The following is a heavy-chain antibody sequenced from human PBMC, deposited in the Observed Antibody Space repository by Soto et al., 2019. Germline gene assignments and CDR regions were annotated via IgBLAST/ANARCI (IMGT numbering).Heavy chain of an antibody. CDR1: SGSITSSNW. Sequence: ASETLSLTCAVSSGSITSSNWWIWVRQPPGKGLEWIGEIYHTGSTNYNPSLKSRLTISVDRSKNQFSLKLSSVTAADTAVYYCARTGTTGFFDYWGQGTLVTVSS. V-gene: IGHV4-4*02. CDR2: IYHTGST. D-gene: IGHD1-7*01. J-gene: IGHJ4*02. CDR3: ARTGTTGFFDY.